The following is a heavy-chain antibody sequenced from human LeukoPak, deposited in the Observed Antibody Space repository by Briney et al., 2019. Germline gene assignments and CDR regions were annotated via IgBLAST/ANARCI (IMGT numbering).Heavy chain of an antibody. CDR2: ISGSGGST. D-gene: IGHD3-22*01. CDR1: GFTFSSYS. J-gene: IGHJ4*02. V-gene: IGHV3-23*01. CDR3: AKGRVHYYDSSGYYMGSAYFDY. Sequence: PGGSLRLSCAASGFTFSSYSMNWVRQAPGKGLEWVSAISGSGGSTYYADSVKGRFTISRDNSKNTLYLQMNSLRAEDTAVYYCAKGRVHYYDSSGYYMGSAYFDYWGQGTLVTVSS.